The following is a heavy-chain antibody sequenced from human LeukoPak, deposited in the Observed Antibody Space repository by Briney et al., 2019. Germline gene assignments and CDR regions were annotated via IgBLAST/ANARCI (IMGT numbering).Heavy chain of an antibody. Sequence: GGTLRLSCAASGFTFSDHGMNWVRQAPGKGLEWVSGISPSGDITYYADSVKGRFTISRDNSKNTLYLEVISLTAEDTAVYYCAKDDAWLRFGEWSQGTLVTVSS. CDR2: ISPSGDIT. V-gene: IGHV3-23*01. J-gene: IGHJ4*02. D-gene: IGHD3-10*01. CDR1: GFTFSDHG. CDR3: AKDDAWLRFGE.